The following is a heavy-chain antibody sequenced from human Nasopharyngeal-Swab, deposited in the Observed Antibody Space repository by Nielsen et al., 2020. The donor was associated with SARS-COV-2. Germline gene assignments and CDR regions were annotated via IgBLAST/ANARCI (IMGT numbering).Heavy chain of an antibody. J-gene: IGHJ6*03. CDR3: ARESPTLHYYHYMDV. CDR2: IYSGGST. CDR1: GFTVSSNY. V-gene: IGHV3-53*01. Sequence: GGSLRLSCAASGFTVSSNYMSWVRQAPGKGLEWVSVIYSGGSTYYADSVKGRFTISRDNSKNTLYLQMNSLRAEDTAVYYCARESPTLHYYHYMDVWGKGTTVTVSS.